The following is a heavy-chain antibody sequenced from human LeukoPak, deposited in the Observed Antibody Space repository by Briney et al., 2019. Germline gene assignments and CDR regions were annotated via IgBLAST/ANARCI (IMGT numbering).Heavy chain of an antibody. D-gene: IGHD3-10*01. CDR3: AREFGSGYDY. CDR2: IYYSGST. Sequence: LRLSCTVSGGSISSGDYYWSWIRQPPGKGLEWIGYIYYSGSTYYNPSLKSRVTISVDTSKNQFSLKLSSVTAADTAVYYCAREFGSGYDYWGQGTLVTVSS. J-gene: IGHJ4*02. V-gene: IGHV4-30-4*01. CDR1: GGSISSGDYY.